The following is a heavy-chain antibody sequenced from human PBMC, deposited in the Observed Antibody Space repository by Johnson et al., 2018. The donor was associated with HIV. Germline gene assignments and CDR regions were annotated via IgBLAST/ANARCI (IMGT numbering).Heavy chain of an antibody. D-gene: IGHD1-1*01. CDR2: ISHDANNK. V-gene: IGHV3-30*18. CDR1: GFIFSDFG. J-gene: IGHJ3*02. CDR3: AKVFSDKWNLASSRDDAFNI. Sequence: QVQLVESGGTVVQPGRSLRLSCAASGFIFSDFGMHWVRQAPGKGLEWVAVISHDANNKFYADSVKGRFAVSRDDSKNTLYRQMSSLRVEDTAVYYCAKVFSDKWNLASSRDDAFNIWGQGTMVTVSS.